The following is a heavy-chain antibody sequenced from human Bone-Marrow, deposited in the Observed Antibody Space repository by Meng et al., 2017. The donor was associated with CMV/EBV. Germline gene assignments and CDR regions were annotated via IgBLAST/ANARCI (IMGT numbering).Heavy chain of an antibody. J-gene: IGHJ5*02. CDR3: ARGIGWELLLIGSGWFHP. CDR1: GYTFTSYG. V-gene: IGHV1-18*01. CDR2: ISAYNGNT. Sequence: ASVKVSCKAPGYTFTSYGISWVRQAHGQGLEWMGWISAYNGNTNYAQKLQGRVTMTTDTSTSTAYMELRSLRSDDTAVYYCARGIGWELLLIGSGWFHPWGQGTLVTVSS. D-gene: IGHD1-26*01.